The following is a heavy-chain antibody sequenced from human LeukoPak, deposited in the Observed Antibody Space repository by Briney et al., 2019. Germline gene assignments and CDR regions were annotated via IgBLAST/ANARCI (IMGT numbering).Heavy chain of an antibody. Sequence: GGSLRLSCAASGFTFSSYAMTWVRQAPGKGLEWVSSITGGAGTTYYADSVRGRFTVSRDNSKSSLYLQMNGLRAEDTALYYCAKDPNGDYVGAFDMWGQGTMVTVSS. J-gene: IGHJ3*02. CDR3: AKDPNGDYVGAFDM. V-gene: IGHV3-23*01. CDR2: ITGGAGTT. D-gene: IGHD4-17*01. CDR1: GFTFSSYA.